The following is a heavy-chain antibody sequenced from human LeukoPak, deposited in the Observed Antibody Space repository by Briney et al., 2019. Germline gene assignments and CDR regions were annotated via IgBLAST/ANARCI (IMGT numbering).Heavy chain of an antibody. CDR3: AKAPAKCVDTAMVTFDY. Sequence: PGGSLRLSCAASGFTFSNYAMNWVRQPPGKGLEWVSAISSSGVSTYYADSVKGRFTISRDNSKNTLYLQMNSLRAEDTAVYYCAKAPAKCVDTAMVTFDYWGQGPLVSVS. D-gene: IGHD5-18*01. CDR1: GFTFSNYA. J-gene: IGHJ4*02. CDR2: ISSSGVST. V-gene: IGHV3-23*01.